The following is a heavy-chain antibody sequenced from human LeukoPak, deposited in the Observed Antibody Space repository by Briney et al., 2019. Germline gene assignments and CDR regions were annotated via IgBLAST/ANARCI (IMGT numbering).Heavy chain of an antibody. D-gene: IGHD1-26*01. CDR1: GFTFRAYA. V-gene: IGHV3-23*01. CDR2: IGGSGSKT. CDR3: AKDAGELFDY. Sequence: GGSLRLSCVASGFTFRAYAMTWVRQAPGKGLEWVSTIGGSGSKTSYADSVKGRFTISRDNSKNTLYLQMNSLRAEDTAVYYCAKDAGELFDYWGQGTLVTVSS. J-gene: IGHJ4*02.